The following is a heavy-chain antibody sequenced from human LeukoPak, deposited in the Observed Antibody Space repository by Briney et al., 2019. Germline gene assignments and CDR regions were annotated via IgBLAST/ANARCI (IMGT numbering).Heavy chain of an antibody. V-gene: IGHV4-4*02. D-gene: IGHD5-18*01. CDR2: IYHSGST. CDR3: ARAVDTGDYFDY. J-gene: IGHJ4*02. CDR1: GVSISSSNW. Sequence: SETLSLTCAVSGVSISSSNWWSWVRQPPGKGLEWIGEIYHSGSTNYNPSLKSRVTISVDKSKNQFSLKLSSVTAADTAVYYCARAVDTGDYFDYWGQGTLVTVSS.